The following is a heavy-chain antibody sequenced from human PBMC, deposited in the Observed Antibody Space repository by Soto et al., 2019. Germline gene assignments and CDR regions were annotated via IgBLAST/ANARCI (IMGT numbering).Heavy chain of an antibody. D-gene: IGHD3-22*01. CDR1: GYTFTGYA. Sequence: GASVKVSCKASGYTFTGYAMHWVRQAPGQRLEWMGWINAGNGNTKYSQKFQGRVTITRDTSASTAYMELSSLRSEDTAVYYCARDFHYYDSTEDGIDIWGQGTMVTVSS. CDR3: ARDFHYYDSTEDGIDI. J-gene: IGHJ3*02. CDR2: INAGNGNT. V-gene: IGHV1-3*01.